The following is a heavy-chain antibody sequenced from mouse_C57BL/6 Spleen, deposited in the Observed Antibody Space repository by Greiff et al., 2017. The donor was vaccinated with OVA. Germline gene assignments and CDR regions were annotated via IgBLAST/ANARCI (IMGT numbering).Heavy chain of an antibody. J-gene: IGHJ2*01. CDR3: ARDEVTAFDY. Sequence: EVKVVESGGGLVKPGGSLKLSCAASGFTFSSYAMSWVRQTPEKRLEWVATISDGGSYTYYPDNVKGRFTISRDNAKNNLYLQMSHLKSEDTAMYYCARDEVTAFDYWGQGTTLTVSS. V-gene: IGHV5-4*01. CDR2: ISDGGSYT. D-gene: IGHD2-2*01. CDR1: GFTFSSYA.